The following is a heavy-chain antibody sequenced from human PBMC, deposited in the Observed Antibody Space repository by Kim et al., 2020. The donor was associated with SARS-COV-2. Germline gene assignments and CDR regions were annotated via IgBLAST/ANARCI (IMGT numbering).Heavy chain of an antibody. CDR1: GFTFSSYA. CDR2: ISGSGGST. D-gene: IGHD2-2*01. J-gene: IGHJ6*02. V-gene: IGHV3-23*01. Sequence: GGSLRLSCAASGFTFSSYAMSWVRQAPGKGLEWVSAISGSGGSTYYADSVKGRFTISRDNSKNTLYLQMNSLRAEDTAVYYCAKGLGYCSSTSCPQPYYYYGMDVWGQGTTVTVSS. CDR3: AKGLGYCSSTSCPQPYYYYGMDV.